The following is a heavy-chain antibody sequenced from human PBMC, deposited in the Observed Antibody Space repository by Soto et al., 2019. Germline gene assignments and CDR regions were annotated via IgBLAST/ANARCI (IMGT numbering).Heavy chain of an antibody. Sequence: SETLSLTCTVSGVSIRDYYWIWIRQAPGKGQDWIGYIHSSGYTNYNPSLKSRVVMFIDTSKNLFSLKLSSVTAADTAVYYCAKKSAAFWLDPWGQGTLVTVSS. V-gene: IGHV4-59*01. J-gene: IGHJ5*02. CDR1: GVSIRDYY. D-gene: IGHD6-25*01. CDR3: AKKSAAFWLDP. CDR2: IHSSGYT.